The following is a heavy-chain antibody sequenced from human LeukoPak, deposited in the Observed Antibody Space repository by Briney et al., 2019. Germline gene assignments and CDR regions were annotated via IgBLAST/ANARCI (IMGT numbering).Heavy chain of an antibody. CDR2: NYHGDSDT. Sequence: GESLKISCKGSGYSFTTYWIAWVRQMPGQGLEWMGSNYHGDSDTRFSPSFQGRVIISADKSISPAYLQWSSLTASDTAMHYCARQSAYAMDYWGQGTLVTVSS. CDR1: GYSFTTYW. V-gene: IGHV5-51*01. CDR3: ARQSAYAMDY. J-gene: IGHJ4*02. D-gene: IGHD2-2*01.